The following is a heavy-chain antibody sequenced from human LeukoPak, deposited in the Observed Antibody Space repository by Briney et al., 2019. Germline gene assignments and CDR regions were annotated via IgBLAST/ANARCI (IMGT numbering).Heavy chain of an antibody. V-gene: IGHV3-48*01. CDR3: ARGTWIQLWLIDY. CDR2: ISSSSSVI. Sequence: GGPLRLSCAASGFTFSSYAMSWVRQAPGKGLEWVSYISSSSSVIYYADSVKGRFTISRDNAKNSLYLQMNSLRAEDTAVYYCARGTWIQLWLIDYWGQGTLVTVSS. CDR1: GFTFSSYA. D-gene: IGHD5-18*01. J-gene: IGHJ4*02.